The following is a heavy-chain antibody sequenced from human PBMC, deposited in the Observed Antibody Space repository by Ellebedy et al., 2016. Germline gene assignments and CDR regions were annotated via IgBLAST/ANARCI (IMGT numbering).Heavy chain of an antibody. D-gene: IGHD3-22*01. CDR1: GFPFSTYA. V-gene: IGHV3-23*01. CDR2: INDPGTGT. Sequence: GESLKISCVASGFPFSTYAMSWVRQAPGKGLEWVSAINDPGTGTYYVDSVKGRFTISRDNSKNTLYLQMNSLRAEDTAVYYCARTPYDSRRYYSRTFDIWGQGTKVTVSP. J-gene: IGHJ3*02. CDR3: ARTPYDSRRYYSRTFDI.